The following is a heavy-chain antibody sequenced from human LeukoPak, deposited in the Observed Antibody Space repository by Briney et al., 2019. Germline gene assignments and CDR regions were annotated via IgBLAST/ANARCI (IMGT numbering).Heavy chain of an antibody. Sequence: SVKVSCKASGGTFSSYAISWVRQAPGQGLEWMGGIIPIFGTANYAQKLQGRVTMTTDTSTSTAYMELRSLRSDDTAVYYCARDDYGDYGATPLDYWGQGTLVTVSS. CDR2: IIPIFGTA. CDR3: ARDDYGDYGATPLDY. CDR1: GGTFSSYA. V-gene: IGHV1-69*05. J-gene: IGHJ4*02. D-gene: IGHD4-17*01.